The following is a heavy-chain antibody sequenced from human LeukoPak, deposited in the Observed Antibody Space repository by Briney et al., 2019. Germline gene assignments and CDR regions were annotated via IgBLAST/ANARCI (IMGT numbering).Heavy chain of an antibody. CDR1: GFTFSSYW. J-gene: IGHJ1*01. CDR3: ARAPSEIGGYYPEYFRH. Sequence: GGTLRLSCAASGFTFSSYWMHWVRQAPGKGLVWVSRIKSDGSTNYADSVKGRFTISRDNAKNTVSLQMNSLRTEDTGVYYCARAPSEIGGYYPEYFRHWGQGTLVTVSS. V-gene: IGHV3-74*01. D-gene: IGHD3-22*01. CDR2: IKSDGST.